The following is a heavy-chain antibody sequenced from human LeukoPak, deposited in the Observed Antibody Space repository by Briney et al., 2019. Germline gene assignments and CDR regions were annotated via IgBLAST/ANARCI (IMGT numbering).Heavy chain of an antibody. V-gene: IGHV3-23*01. Sequence: GGSLRLSCAASGFTFSSSAMSWVRQAPGKGLEWVSVIGSSGGNTYYADSVKGRFTISRDNSKNTLYLQMNSLRDEDTAVYYCARGTTVLDYWGQGTLVTVSS. J-gene: IGHJ4*02. D-gene: IGHD1-1*01. CDR1: GFTFSSSA. CDR2: IGSSGGNT. CDR3: ARGTTVLDY.